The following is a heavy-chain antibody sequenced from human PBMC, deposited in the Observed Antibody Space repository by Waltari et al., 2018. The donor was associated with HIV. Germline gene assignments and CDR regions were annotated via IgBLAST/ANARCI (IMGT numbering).Heavy chain of an antibody. CDR3: AREGSYYGLVGGSYYPEDY. CDR1: GGTFSSYA. Sequence: QVQLVQSGAEVKKPGSSVKVSCKASGGTFSSYAISWVRQAPGQGLEWMGGIIPIFVTANYGQKFEGRVTITADESTSTAYMELSSLRSEDTAVYYCAREGSYYGLVGGSYYPEDYWGQGTLVTVSS. V-gene: IGHV1-69*12. D-gene: IGHD1-26*01. J-gene: IGHJ4*02. CDR2: IIPIFVTA.